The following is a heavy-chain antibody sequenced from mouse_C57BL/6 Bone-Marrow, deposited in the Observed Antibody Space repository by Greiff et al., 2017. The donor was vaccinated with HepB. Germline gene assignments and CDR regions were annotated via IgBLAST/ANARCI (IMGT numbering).Heavy chain of an antibody. J-gene: IGHJ3*01. CDR3: ARGGTFAY. V-gene: IGHV1-50*01. CDR2: IDPSDSYT. CDR1: GYTFTSYW. Sequence: VQLQQPGAELVKPGASVKLSCKASGYTFTSYWMQWVKQRPGQGLEWIGEIDPSDSYTNYNQKFKGKATLTVDTSSSTAYMQLSSLTSEDSAVYYWARGGTFAYWGQGTLVTVSA. D-gene: IGHD3-3*01.